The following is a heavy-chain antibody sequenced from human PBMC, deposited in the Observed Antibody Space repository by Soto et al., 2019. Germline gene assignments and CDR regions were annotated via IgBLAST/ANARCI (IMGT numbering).Heavy chain of an antibody. D-gene: IGHD2-2*01. V-gene: IGHV4-59*01. CDR1: GGSISSYY. Sequence: SETLSLTCTVSGGSISSYYGSWIRQPPGKGLEWIGYIYYSGSTNYNPSLKSRVTISVDTSKNQFSLKLSSVTAADTAVYYCATGRDQGYYYYGMDVWGQGTTVTVSS. CDR3: ATGRDQGYYYYGMDV. J-gene: IGHJ6*02. CDR2: IYYSGST.